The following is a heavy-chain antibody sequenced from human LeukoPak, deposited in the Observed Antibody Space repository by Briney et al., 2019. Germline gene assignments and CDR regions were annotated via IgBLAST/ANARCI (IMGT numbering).Heavy chain of an antibody. V-gene: IGHV3-15*01. CDR3: AYWSSSSWNY. J-gene: IGHJ4*02. CDR1: GFTFSNAW. Sequence: PGGSLRLFCAASGFTFSNAWMSWVRQAPGKGLEWLGRTKSKTDGGTTDYAAPVKGRFTISRDDSKNTLYLQMNSLKTEDTAVYYCAYWSSSSWNYWGQGTLVTVSS. CDR2: TKSKTDGGTT. D-gene: IGHD6-13*01.